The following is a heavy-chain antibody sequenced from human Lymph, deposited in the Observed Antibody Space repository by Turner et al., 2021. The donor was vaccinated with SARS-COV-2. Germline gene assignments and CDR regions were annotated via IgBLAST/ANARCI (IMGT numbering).Heavy chain of an antibody. CDR2: IYYRGST. D-gene: IGHD2-21*02. J-gene: IGHJ5*02. CDR3: ARETVNNWVDP. CDR1: GGSMNSNY. Sequence: QVQLQESGPRLVKPLETLSLPCTVSGGSMNSNYWSWIRQPPGKRLEWIGYIYYRGSTNYNPALKSRVTISVDTSKNQFSLKLTSVTAADTAIYYGARETVNNWVDPWGQGILVTVSS. V-gene: IGHV4-59*01.